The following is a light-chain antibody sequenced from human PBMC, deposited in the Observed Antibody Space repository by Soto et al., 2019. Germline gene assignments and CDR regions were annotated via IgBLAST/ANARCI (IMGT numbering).Light chain of an antibody. CDR2: DAS. V-gene: IGKV1-5*01. CDR1: ETIYRW. J-gene: IGKJ2*01. CDR3: QQYSSYSFT. Sequence: DIQMTQSPSTLSASVGDRVTITCRASETIYRWLAWYQQKPGTAPKLLIHDASSLESGVPSRFSGSGSGTQFTLTINSLQPDDIATYFCQQYSSYSFTFGRGTKLEIK.